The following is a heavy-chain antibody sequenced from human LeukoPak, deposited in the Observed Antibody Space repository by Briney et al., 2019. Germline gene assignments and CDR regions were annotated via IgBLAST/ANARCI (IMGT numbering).Heavy chain of an antibody. V-gene: IGHV3-23*01. CDR3: AKVALKGSYYWGHDAFDI. D-gene: IGHD1-26*01. J-gene: IGHJ3*02. CDR1: GFTFSSYA. Sequence: QSGRSLRLSCAASGFTFSSYAMSWVRQAPGKGLEWVSAISGSGGSTYYADSVKGRFTISRDNSKNTLYLQMNSLRAEDTAVYYCAKVALKGSYYWGHDAFDIWGQGTMVTVSS. CDR2: ISGSGGST.